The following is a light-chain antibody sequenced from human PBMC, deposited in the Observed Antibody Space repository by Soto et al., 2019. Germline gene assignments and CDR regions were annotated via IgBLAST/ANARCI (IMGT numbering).Light chain of an antibody. J-gene: IGLJ2*01. CDR2: DVS. Sequence: QSALTQPPSASGSPGQSVTISCTGTSSDVGGYNYVSWYQQYPGKAPKLMIYDVSKRPSGVPDRFSGSKSGNTASLTVSGLQAEDEADYFCSSYAGSNNVLFGGGTKLTVL. CDR3: SSYAGSNNVL. V-gene: IGLV2-8*01. CDR1: SSDVGGYNY.